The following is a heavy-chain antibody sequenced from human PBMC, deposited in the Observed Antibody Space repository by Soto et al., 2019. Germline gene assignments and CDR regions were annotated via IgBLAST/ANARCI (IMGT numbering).Heavy chain of an antibody. J-gene: IGHJ4*02. CDR1: GFSLSTSGVG. D-gene: IGHD2-15*01. CDR3: AHRPSYCSGGSCYSGFDY. V-gene: IGHV2-5*02. Sequence: QITLKESGPTLVKPTQTLTLTCTFSGFSLSTSGVGVGWIRQPPGKALEWLALIYWDDDKRYSPSLKSRLTITKDTSRNQVVLTMTNMDPVDTATYYCAHRPSYCSGGSCYSGFDYWGQGTLVTVSS. CDR2: IYWDDDK.